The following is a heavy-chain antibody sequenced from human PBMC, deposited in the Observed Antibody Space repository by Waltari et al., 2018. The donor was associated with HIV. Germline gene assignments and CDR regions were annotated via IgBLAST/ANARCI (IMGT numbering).Heavy chain of an antibody. J-gene: IGHJ4*02. V-gene: IGHV2-26*01. D-gene: IGHD6-13*01. CDR1: GFSLSNARMG. Sequence: VSGFSLSNARMGVSWIRQPPGKALEWLAHIFSNDEKSYSTSLKSRLTISKDTSKSQVVLTMTNMDPVDTATYYCARIGGIAAAGTGSPSFDYWGQGTLVTVSS. CDR3: ARIGGIAAAGTGSPSFDY. CDR2: IFSNDEK.